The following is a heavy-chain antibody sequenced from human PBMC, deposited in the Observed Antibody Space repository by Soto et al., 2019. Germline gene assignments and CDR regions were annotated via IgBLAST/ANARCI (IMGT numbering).Heavy chain of an antibody. V-gene: IGHV1-18*01. CDR2: ISAYNGNT. CDR1: GYTFTSYG. Sequence: GASVKVSCKASGYTFTSYGISWVRQAPGQGLEWMGWISAYNGNTNYAQKLQGRVTMTTDTSTSTAYMELRSLRSDDTAVYYCARVRKQLWLRGDFDYWGQGTLVTVSS. CDR3: ARVRKQLWLRGDFDY. D-gene: IGHD5-18*01. J-gene: IGHJ4*02.